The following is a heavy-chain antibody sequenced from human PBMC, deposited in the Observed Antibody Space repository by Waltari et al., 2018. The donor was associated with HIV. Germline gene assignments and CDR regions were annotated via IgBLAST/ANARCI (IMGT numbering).Heavy chain of an antibody. CDR2: VKPSDGHL. D-gene: IGHD2-2*01. CDR3: AREASLAIAPGAIDAMNF. J-gene: IGHJ4*02. V-gene: IGHV1-46*01. CDR1: VYTFTHYY. Sequence: QVQLVQSGAEVKRPGASVQISCEASVYTFTHYYMHWVQQAPGQGLEWMGIVKPSDGHLNYAQNVQGRVTVTWDMSTSTVYMELSGLRSEDTAVYYCAREASLAIAPGAIDAMNFWGQGTLVTVSS.